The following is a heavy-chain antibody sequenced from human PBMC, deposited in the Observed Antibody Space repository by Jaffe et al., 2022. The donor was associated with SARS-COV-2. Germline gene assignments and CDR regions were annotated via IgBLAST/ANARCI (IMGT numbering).Heavy chain of an antibody. V-gene: IGHV3-30*04. CDR3: ARDRGSIVGVIDFFQD. J-gene: IGHJ1*01. Sequence: QVQLVESGGGVVQPGRSLRLSCAASGFTFSSYAMHWVRQAPGKGLEWVAVISYDGSDENYGDSVKGRFTISRDNSKNTLYLQVKSLRSEDTAVYYCARDRGSIVGVIDFFQDWGRGTLVSVS. CDR1: GFTFSSYA. D-gene: IGHD1-26*01. CDR2: ISYDGSDE.